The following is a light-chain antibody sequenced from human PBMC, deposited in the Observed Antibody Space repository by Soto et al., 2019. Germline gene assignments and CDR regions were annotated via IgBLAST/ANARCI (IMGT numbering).Light chain of an antibody. CDR3: CSYAGSSTSPYV. CDR2: EVS. CDR1: SSDVGSYNL. J-gene: IGLJ1*01. Sequence: QSVLTQPSSVSGSPGQSITISCAGTSSDVGSYNLVSWYQQHPGKAPKLMIYEVSKRPSGVSNRFSGSKSGNTASLTISELQAEDEADYYCCSYAGSSTSPYVFGTGTRSPS. V-gene: IGLV2-23*02.